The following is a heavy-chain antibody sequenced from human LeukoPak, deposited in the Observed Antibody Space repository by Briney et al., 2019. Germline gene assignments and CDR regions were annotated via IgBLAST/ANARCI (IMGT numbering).Heavy chain of an antibody. D-gene: IGHD6-13*01. CDR3: AKDQRSYPQQLSK. V-gene: IGHV3-23*01. CDR2: ISGSGGST. J-gene: IGHJ4*02. Sequence: GGTLRLSCAASGFTFSSYGMSWVRQAPGKGLEWVSAISGSGGSTYYADSVKGRFTISRDNSRNTLYLQMNSLRAEDTAVYYCAKDQRSYPQQLSKWGQGTLVTVSS. CDR1: GFTFSSYG.